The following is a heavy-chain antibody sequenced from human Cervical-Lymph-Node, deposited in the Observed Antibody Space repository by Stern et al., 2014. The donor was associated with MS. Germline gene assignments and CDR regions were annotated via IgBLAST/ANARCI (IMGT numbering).Heavy chain of an antibody. J-gene: IGHJ4*02. D-gene: IGHD1-26*01. CDR3: ARERAELGSCFDY. CDR2: IIPIFGTA. Sequence: VQLVESGAEVKKPGSSGKVSCKASGGTFSSYAISWVRQAPGQGLEWMGGIIPIFGTANDAQKFQGRVTITADESTSTAYMELSSLRSEDTAVYYCARERAELGSCFDYWGQGTLVTVSS. V-gene: IGHV1-69*01. CDR1: GGTFSSYA.